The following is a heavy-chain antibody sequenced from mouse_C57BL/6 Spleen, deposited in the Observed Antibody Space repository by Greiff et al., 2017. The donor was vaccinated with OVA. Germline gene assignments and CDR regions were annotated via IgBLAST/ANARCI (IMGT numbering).Heavy chain of an antibody. V-gene: IGHV5-9-1*02. CDR3: TRVDYYGSSYFDY. CDR1: GFTFSSYA. Sequence: VMLVESGEGLVKPGGSLKLSCAASGFTFSSYAMSWVRQTPEKRLEWVAYISSGGDYIYYADTVKGRFTISRDNARNTLYLQMSSLKSEDTAMYYCTRVDYYGSSYFDYWGQGTTLTVSS. CDR2: ISSGGDYI. D-gene: IGHD1-1*01. J-gene: IGHJ2*01.